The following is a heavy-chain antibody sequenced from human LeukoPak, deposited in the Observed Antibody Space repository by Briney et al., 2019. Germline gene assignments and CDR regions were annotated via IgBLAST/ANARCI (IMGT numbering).Heavy chain of an antibody. CDR2: INHSGST. J-gene: IGHJ4*02. V-gene: IGHV4-34*01. Sequence: TSETLSLTCAVYGGSFSGYYWSWIRQPPGKGLEWIGEINHSGSTSYNPSPKSRVTISVDTSKSQLSLKLSSVTAADTAVYYCARLDCSGISCYSGWGQGTLVTVSS. CDR1: GGSFSGYY. D-gene: IGHD2-15*01. CDR3: ARLDCSGISCYSG.